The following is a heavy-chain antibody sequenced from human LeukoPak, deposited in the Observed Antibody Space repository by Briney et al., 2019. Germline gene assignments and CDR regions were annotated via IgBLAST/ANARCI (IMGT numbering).Heavy chain of an antibody. J-gene: IGHJ4*02. CDR2: ISSSSSYI. CDR1: GFTFSSYT. D-gene: IGHD5-24*01. V-gene: IGHV3-21*01. CDR3: ARGQGLQLKSGSDY. Sequence: PGGSLRLSCAASGFTFSSYTMNWVRQAPGKGLEWVSSISSSSSYIYYADSVKGRFTISRDNAKNSLSLQMNSLRAEDTAVYYCARGQGLQLKSGSDYWGQGTLVTVSS.